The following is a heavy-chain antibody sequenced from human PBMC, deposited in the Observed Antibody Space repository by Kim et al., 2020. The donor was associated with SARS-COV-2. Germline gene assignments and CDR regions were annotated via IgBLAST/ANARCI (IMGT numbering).Heavy chain of an antibody. CDR2: IVVGSGNT. Sequence: SVKVSCKASGFTFTSSAVQWVRQARGQRLEWIGWIVVGSGNTNYAQKFQERVTITRDMSTSTAYMELSSLRSEDTAVYYCAAVYHRSGWGPAFDYWGQGTLVTVSS. V-gene: IGHV1-58*01. D-gene: IGHD6-19*01. CDR1: GFTFTSSA. CDR3: AAVYHRSGWGPAFDY. J-gene: IGHJ4*02.